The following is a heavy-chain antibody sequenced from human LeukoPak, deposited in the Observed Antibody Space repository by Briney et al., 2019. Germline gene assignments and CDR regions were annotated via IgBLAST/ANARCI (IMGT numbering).Heavy chain of an antibody. CDR3: AKGGESSSWLFDY. CDR1: GYTFTSYG. Sequence: ASVKVSCKSSGYTFTSYGFSWVRQAPGHGLEWMGWITPYNGNTNYAQKLQGRVTMTTDTSTRTAYMELRSLRSDDTAVYYCAKGGESSSWLFDYWGQGTLVPVSS. J-gene: IGHJ4*02. V-gene: IGHV1-18*01. D-gene: IGHD6-13*01. CDR2: ITPYNGNT.